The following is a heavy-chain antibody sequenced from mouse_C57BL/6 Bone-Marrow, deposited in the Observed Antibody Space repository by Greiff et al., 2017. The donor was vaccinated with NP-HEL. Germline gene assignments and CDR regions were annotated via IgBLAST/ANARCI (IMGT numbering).Heavy chain of an antibody. CDR2: INPNYGTT. CDR3: ARARGVYYDYGRFAY. V-gene: IGHV1-39*01. D-gene: IGHD2-4*01. Sequence: EVQLQESGPELVKPGASVKISCKASGYSFTDYYMNWVKQSNGKSLEWIGVINPNYGTTSYNQKFKDKATLTVDKSSSTAYMQLSSLTSEDSAVYYCARARGVYYDYGRFAYWGQGTLVTVSA. J-gene: IGHJ3*01. CDR1: GYSFTDYY.